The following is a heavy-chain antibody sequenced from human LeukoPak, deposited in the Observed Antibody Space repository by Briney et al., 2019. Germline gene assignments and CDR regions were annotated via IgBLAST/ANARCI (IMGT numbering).Heavy chain of an antibody. CDR1: GYTFTGYY. CDR2: INPNSGDT. D-gene: IGHD3-10*01. CDR3: ARDLHGSGSNWFDP. J-gene: IGHJ5*02. V-gene: IGHV1-2*02. Sequence: GASVKVSYKASGYTFTGYYMHWVRQAPGQGLEWMGWINPNSGDTNYAQKFRGRVTMTRDTSISTAYMELSRLRSDDTAVYYCARDLHGSGSNWFDPWGQGTLVTVSS.